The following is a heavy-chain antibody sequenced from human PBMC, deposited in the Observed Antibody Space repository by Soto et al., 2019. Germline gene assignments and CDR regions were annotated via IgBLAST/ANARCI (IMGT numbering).Heavy chain of an antibody. V-gene: IGHV4-31*03. J-gene: IGHJ4*02. CDR3: ARDFTIYYLFES. CDR2: IYSSGTT. D-gene: IGHD3-10*01. CDR1: GGSISSGGHY. Sequence: SETLSLTCTVSGGSISSGGHYWTWIRQHPGKGLEWIGSIYSSGTTFLNPSLRSRPTMSVDTSKNQFSLSLSSVTAADTAVYYCARDFTIYYLFESWGQGTQVNVSS.